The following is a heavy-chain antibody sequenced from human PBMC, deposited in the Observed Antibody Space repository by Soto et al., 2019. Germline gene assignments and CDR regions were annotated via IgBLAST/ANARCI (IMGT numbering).Heavy chain of an antibody. V-gene: IGHV3-33*01. CDR1: GFTFSSYG. J-gene: IGHJ5*02. CDR3: ARNIAAAGMEGNWFDP. Sequence: GSLRLSCAASGFTFSSYGMHWVRQAPGKGLEWVAVIWYDGSNKYYADSVKGRFTISRDNSKNTLYLQMNSLRAEDTAVYYCARNIAAAGMEGNWFDPWGQGTLVTVSS. CDR2: IWYDGSNK. D-gene: IGHD6-13*01.